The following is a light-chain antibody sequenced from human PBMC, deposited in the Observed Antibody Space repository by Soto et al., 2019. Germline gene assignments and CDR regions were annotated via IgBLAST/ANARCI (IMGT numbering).Light chain of an antibody. Sequence: DIQMTQSPSSLSASVGDRVTITCRASQAINNYLAWFQQKPGKAPKSLIYAASNLQSGVPSRFSGSGSETEFTLTISGLQPGDSATYYCQQYNSYSPTFGQGTKVDIK. CDR2: AAS. V-gene: IGKV1-16*01. CDR3: QQYNSYSPT. CDR1: QAINNY. J-gene: IGKJ1*01.